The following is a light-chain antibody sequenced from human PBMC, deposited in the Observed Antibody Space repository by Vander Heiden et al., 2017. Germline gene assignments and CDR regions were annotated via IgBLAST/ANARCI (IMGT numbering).Light chain of an antibody. Sequence: QSVLTQPPSVSGAPGQRVTIHCTGSSSNIGAGYGVNWYQQLPGPAPKFLIYANNNRPSGVPDRFSASKSGTSASLAITGLQAEDEADYYCQSYDSSLSAWVFGGGTKLTVL. V-gene: IGLV1-40*01. J-gene: IGLJ3*02. CDR2: ANN. CDR3: QSYDSSLSAWV. CDR1: SSNIGAGYG.